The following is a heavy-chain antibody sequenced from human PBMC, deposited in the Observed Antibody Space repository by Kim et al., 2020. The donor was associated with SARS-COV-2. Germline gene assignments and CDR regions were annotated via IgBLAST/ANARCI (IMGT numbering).Heavy chain of an antibody. D-gene: IGHD5-18*01. V-gene: IGHV3-48*03. J-gene: IGHJ4*02. CDR3: AGDYSWY. Sequence: SGSTIYYAESVKGRPTISRDNAKNSLYLQMNSLRAEDTAVYYCAGDYSWYWGQGTLVTVSS. CDR2: SGSTI.